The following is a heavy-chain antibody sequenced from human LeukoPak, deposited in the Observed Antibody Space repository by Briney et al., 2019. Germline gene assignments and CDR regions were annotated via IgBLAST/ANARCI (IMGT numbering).Heavy chain of an antibody. CDR3: ARVSDISVAAYFDY. V-gene: IGHV3-20*04. CDR1: GFTFDDYG. Sequence: GGSLRLSCAASGFTFDDYGLSWVRHAPGKGLEWVSTINWNGGSTVYADSVKGRFTISRDNAKNSLYLQMNSLRAEDTALYYCARVSDISVAAYFDYWGQGTLVTVSS. D-gene: IGHD6-19*01. CDR2: INWNGGST. J-gene: IGHJ4*02.